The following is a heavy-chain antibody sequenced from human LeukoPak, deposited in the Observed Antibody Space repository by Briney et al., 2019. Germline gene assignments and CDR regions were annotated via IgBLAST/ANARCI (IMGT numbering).Heavy chain of an antibody. D-gene: IGHD3-10*01. J-gene: IGHJ4*02. CDR2: IYSTGST. V-gene: IGHV4-4*07. CDR3: AGVSYGRLDY. CDR1: GGSVSSFY. Sequence: PSETLSLTCTVSGGSVSSFYWRWIRQPAGKGLEWIGRIYSTGSTNYNPSLKSRVTMSADTSKNQFSLKVRSVTAADTAVYYSAGVSYGRLDYWGQGTLVTVSS.